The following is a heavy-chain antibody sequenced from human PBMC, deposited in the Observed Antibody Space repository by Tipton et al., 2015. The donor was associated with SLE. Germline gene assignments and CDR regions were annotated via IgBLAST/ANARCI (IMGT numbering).Heavy chain of an antibody. CDR1: GGSIRNYY. Sequence: TLSLTCTVSGGSIRNYYWSWIRQPAGKGLEWIGRLYPSGGTNYNPSLKSRPTISLDTSKNHFSLNFSCVTAADTAVYYCAKDRFISSGFPKAYYYYMDVWGKGTTVTISS. D-gene: IGHD3-10*01. V-gene: IGHV4-4*07. CDR3: AKDRFISSGFPKAYYYYMDV. J-gene: IGHJ6*03. CDR2: LYPSGGT.